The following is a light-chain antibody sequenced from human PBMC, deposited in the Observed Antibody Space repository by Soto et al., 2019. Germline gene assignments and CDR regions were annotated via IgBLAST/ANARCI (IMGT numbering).Light chain of an antibody. Sequence: EIVLNQSPGTLSLSPGERTALSCRASQSVSSSYLAWYQQKPGQAPRLLIYGASSRATGIPDRFSGSGSGTDFTLTISRLEPEDFATYYCQQSYSTPLTFGGGTMVDIK. V-gene: IGKV3-20*01. CDR1: QSVSSSY. CDR2: GAS. CDR3: QQSYSTPLT. J-gene: IGKJ4*01.